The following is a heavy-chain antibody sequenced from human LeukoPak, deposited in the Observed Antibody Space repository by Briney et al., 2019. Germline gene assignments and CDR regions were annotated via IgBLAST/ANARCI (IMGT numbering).Heavy chain of an antibody. J-gene: IGHJ4*02. V-gene: IGHV1-3*03. D-gene: IGHD3-22*01. CDR1: GYTFTSYA. Sequence: ASVKVSCKASGYTFTSYAMHWVRQAPGQRLEWMGWINAGNGNTKYSQEFQGRVTITRDTSASTAYMELSSLRSEDMAVYYCARASLYYDSSGYYTNYFDYWGQGTLVTVSS. CDR2: INAGNGNT. CDR3: ARASLYYDSSGYYTNYFDY.